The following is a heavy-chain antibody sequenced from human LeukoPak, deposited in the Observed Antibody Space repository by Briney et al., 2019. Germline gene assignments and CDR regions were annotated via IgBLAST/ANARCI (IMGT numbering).Heavy chain of an antibody. J-gene: IGHJ4*02. CDR1: GGSISSYF. Sequence: KPSETLSLTCTVSGGSISSYFWSWIRQPPGKGLEWIGFLHYSGSTNYNPSLKSRVTISIDTSKNQFSLNLRSLTAADTAVYYCAGGGYCSSASCHAPLFDWWGPGTPVTVS. D-gene: IGHD2-2*01. V-gene: IGHV4-59*01. CDR3: AGGGYCSSASCHAPLFDW. CDR2: LHYSGST.